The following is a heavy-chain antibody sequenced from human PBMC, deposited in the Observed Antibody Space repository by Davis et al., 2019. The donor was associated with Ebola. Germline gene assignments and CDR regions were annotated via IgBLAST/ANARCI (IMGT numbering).Heavy chain of an antibody. CDR2: IIPVFGIP. Sequence: SVKVSCKASGGTFSSYAISWVRQAPGQGLDWMGGIIPVFGIPKYAQKFQGRVTITADESTSTAYMELSSLRSEDTAVYFCVANTGRTSAAPPNTYCAGGSCYPDPFDMWGQGTKVTVSS. J-gene: IGHJ3*02. D-gene: IGHD2-15*01. CDR3: VANTGRTSAAPPNTYCAGGSCYPDPFDM. CDR1: GGTFSSYA. V-gene: IGHV1-69*13.